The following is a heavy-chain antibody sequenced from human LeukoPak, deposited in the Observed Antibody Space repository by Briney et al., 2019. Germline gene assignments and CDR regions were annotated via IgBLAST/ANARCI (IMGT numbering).Heavy chain of an antibody. D-gene: IGHD6-13*01. Sequence: PGGSLRLSCAASGFTFSSYWMHWVRQAPGKGLVWVSRINNDGSIISYADSVKGRCTISRDNAKNTLYLQMNSLRAEDTAVYYCARDPGYIAAAGTDNWFDPWGQGTLVTVSS. CDR1: GFTFSSYW. J-gene: IGHJ5*02. CDR3: ARDPGYIAAAGTDNWFDP. CDR2: INNDGSII. V-gene: IGHV3-74*01.